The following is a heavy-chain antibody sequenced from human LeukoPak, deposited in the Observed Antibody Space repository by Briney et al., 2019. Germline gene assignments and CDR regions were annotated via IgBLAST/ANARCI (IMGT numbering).Heavy chain of an antibody. J-gene: IGHJ6*03. V-gene: IGHV4-34*01. CDR2: INHSGST. Sequence: SETLSLTCAVYGGSFSGYYWSWIRQPPGKGLEWIGEINHSGSTNYNPSLKSRVTISVDTSKNQFSLKLSSVTAADTAMYYCARGDDYYDSSSYYSTPGYYYMDVWGKGTTVTVSS. CDR3: ARGDDYYDSSSYYSTPGYYYMDV. D-gene: IGHD3-22*01. CDR1: GGSFSGYY.